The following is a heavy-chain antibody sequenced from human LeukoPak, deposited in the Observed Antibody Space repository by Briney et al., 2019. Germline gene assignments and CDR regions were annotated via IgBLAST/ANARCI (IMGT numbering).Heavy chain of an antibody. Sequence: SETLSLTCTVSGGSISSSSYYWGWIRQPPGKGLEWIGSIYYSGSTYYNPSLKSRVTISVDTSKNQFSLKLSSVTAADTAVYYCARSADIVVVPAAKMAFDIWGQGTMVTVSS. D-gene: IGHD2-2*01. CDR3: ARSADIVVVPAAKMAFDI. CDR1: GGSISSSSYY. CDR2: IYYSGST. V-gene: IGHV4-39*07. J-gene: IGHJ3*02.